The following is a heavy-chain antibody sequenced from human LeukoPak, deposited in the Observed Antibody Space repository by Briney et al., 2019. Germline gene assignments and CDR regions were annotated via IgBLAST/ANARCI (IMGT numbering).Heavy chain of an antibody. D-gene: IGHD3-10*01. CDR1: RFTFRRQR. CDR3: ARDVAGSGSH. CDR2: IDEHGSTT. J-gene: IGHJ4*02. Sequence: HPGVSQRLFCAASRFTFRRQRMHCLRHAPGEGLVWASRIDEHGSTTDYADSVEGRFTIYRDNAKNTLYLQMNSLRVEDTAVYYCARDVAGSGSHWGQGTLVTVSS. V-gene: IGHV3-74*01.